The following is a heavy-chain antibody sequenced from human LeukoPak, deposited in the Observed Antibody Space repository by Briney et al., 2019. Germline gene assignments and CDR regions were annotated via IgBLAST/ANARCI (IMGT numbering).Heavy chain of an antibody. D-gene: IGHD1-26*01. Sequence: SQTLSLTCALSGDSLSSDSAAWHWLRQSPSRGLEWLGRTYYRSEWYNDYAVSVNSRITINPDTSKNQFSLQLNSVTPEDTAVYYCACGNYYMDVWGKGTTVTVSS. V-gene: IGHV6-1*01. CDR3: ACGNYYMDV. CDR2: TYYRSEWYN. CDR1: GDSLSSDSAA. J-gene: IGHJ6*03.